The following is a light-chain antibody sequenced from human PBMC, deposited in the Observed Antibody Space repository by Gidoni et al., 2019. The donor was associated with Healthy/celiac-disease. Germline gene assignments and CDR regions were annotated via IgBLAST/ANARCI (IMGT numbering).Light chain of an antibody. V-gene: IGKV3-20*01. CDR1: QSVSSSY. Sequence: ELVLTQSPGTLSLSPGERATLSCRDSQSVSSSYLAWYQQKPGQAPRLLIYGASSRATGIPDRVSGSGAGTDFTLTISRLEPEDFAVYYCQQYGSSRTWTFGQXTKVEIK. CDR2: GAS. J-gene: IGKJ1*01. CDR3: QQYGSSRTWT.